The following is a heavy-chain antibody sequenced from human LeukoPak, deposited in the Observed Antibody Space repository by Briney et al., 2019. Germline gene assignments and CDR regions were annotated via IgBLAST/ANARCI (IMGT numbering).Heavy chain of an antibody. CDR3: ATSLGAGSDAFAL. CDR1: GYNFTNYA. CDR2: INTNTGRP. V-gene: IGHV7-4-1*02. Sequence: ASVKVSCKASGYNFTNYALNWVRQTPGQGLEWMGWINTNTGRPTYGQGFTSRFVFSLDTSVSTAFLQITTLKPADTAIYYCATSLGAGSDAFALWGQGTMVIVSS. D-gene: IGHD6-13*01. J-gene: IGHJ3*01.